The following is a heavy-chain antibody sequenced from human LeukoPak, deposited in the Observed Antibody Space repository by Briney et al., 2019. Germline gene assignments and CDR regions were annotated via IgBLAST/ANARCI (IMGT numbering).Heavy chain of an antibody. Sequence: ASVKVSCKASGYTFTNYDINWVRQATGQGLEWMGYMNPNSGNSAYAQKFQGRVTITTDASISTASMELSGLRSEDTALYYCAREGLDHWGQGTLVTVSS. V-gene: IGHV1-8*01. CDR1: GYTFTNYD. J-gene: IGHJ4*02. CDR3: AREGLDH. CDR2: MNPNSGNS.